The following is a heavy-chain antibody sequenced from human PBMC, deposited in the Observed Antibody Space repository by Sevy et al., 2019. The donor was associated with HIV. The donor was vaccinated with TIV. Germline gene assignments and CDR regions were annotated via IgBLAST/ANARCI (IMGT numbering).Heavy chain of an antibody. CDR2: ISAYNGNT. CDR1: GYTFTSYG. D-gene: IGHD6-19*01. J-gene: IGHJ4*02. Sequence: ATVKVSCKASGYTFTSYGISWVRQAPRQGLEWMGWISAYNGNTNYAQKLQGRVTMITDTSTSTAYMELRSLRSDDTAVYYCARDGGYSSGWYVNYFDYWGQGTLVTVTS. V-gene: IGHV1-18*01. CDR3: ARDGGYSSGWYVNYFDY.